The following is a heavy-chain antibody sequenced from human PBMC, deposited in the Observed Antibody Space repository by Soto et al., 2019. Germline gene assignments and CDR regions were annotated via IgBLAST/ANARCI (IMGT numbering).Heavy chain of an antibody. CDR1: GFTFSSYG. CDR2: IWYDGSNK. CDR3: ARDGTIRGDIIRGHWFDP. V-gene: IGHV3-33*01. D-gene: IGHD3-10*01. J-gene: IGHJ5*02. Sequence: QVQLVESGGGVVQPGRSLRLSCAASGFTFSSYGMHWVRQAPGKGLEWVAVIWYDGSNKYYADSVKGRFTISRDNSKNTLYLQMNSLRAEDTAVYYCARDGTIRGDIIRGHWFDPWGQGTLVTVSS.